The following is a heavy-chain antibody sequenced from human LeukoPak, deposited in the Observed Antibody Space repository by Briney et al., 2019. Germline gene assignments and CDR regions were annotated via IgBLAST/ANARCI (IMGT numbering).Heavy chain of an antibody. CDR1: GFTFSSYW. D-gene: IGHD2-2*01. J-gene: IGHJ4*02. Sequence: GSLRLSCAASGFTFSSYWMSWIRQPPGKGLEWIGEINHSGSTNYNPSLKSRVTISVDTSKNQFSLKLSSVTAADTAVYYCARVARCTSCFDVDYWSQGTLVTVSS. CDR2: INHSGST. V-gene: IGHV4-34*01. CDR3: ARVARCTSCFDVDY.